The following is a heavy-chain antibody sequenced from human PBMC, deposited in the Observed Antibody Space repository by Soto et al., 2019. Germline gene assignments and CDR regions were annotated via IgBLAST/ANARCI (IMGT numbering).Heavy chain of an antibody. V-gene: IGHV4-30-4*01. D-gene: IGHD2-21*02. CDR1: GGSISSGDYY. J-gene: IGHJ6*02. Sequence: PSETLSLTCTVSGGSISSGDYYWSWIRQPPGKGLEWIGYIYYSGSTYYNPSLKSRVTISVDTSKNQFSLKLSSVTAADTAVYYCAGAQRRVGDSHYYYYGIDVWGQGTTVTVSS. CDR3: AGAQRRVGDSHYYYYGIDV. CDR2: IYYSGST.